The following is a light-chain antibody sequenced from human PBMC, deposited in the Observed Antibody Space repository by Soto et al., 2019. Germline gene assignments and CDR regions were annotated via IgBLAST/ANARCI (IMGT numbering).Light chain of an antibody. CDR1: QSVSSY. Sequence: ETVLTQAPSGLCFSPGGRANLYFRASQSVSSYLAWYQQKPGQSPRLLIYDAYNRATGITARFSGSGSGTDFTITISSLEPEDFAVYYCQQRSTWPRTFGQGTQVDIK. V-gene: IGKV3-11*01. J-gene: IGKJ1*01. CDR3: QQRSTWPRT. CDR2: DAY.